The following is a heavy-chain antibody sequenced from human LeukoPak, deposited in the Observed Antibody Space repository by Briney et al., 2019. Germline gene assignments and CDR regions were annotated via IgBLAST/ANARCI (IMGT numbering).Heavy chain of an antibody. J-gene: IGHJ6*03. D-gene: IGHD6-19*01. Sequence: SVSVSCTASGGTFSSFSISWVRQAPGQGLEWMGGIIPIFGTANYAQKFQGRVTITADESTSTAYMELNSLRSEDTAVYYCARGVGSGWTDYYYYYYMDVWGKGTTVTVSS. CDR3: ARGVGSGWTDYYYYYYMDV. CDR2: IIPIFGTA. V-gene: IGHV1-69*13. CDR1: GGTFSSFS.